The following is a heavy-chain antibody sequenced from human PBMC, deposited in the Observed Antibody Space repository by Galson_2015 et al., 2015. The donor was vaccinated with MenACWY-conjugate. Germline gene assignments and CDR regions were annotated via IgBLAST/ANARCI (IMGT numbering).Heavy chain of an antibody. CDR2: ISGSGGST. CDR1: GFTFSSYA. D-gene: IGHD4-17*01. Sequence: SLRPSCAASGFTFSSYAMSWVRQAPGKGLEWVSAISGSGGSTYYADSVKGRFTISRDNSKNTLYLQMNSLRAEDTAVYYCAKALNYGDYVYYYYGMDVWGQGTTVTVSS. V-gene: IGHV3-23*01. J-gene: IGHJ6*02. CDR3: AKALNYGDYVYYYYGMDV.